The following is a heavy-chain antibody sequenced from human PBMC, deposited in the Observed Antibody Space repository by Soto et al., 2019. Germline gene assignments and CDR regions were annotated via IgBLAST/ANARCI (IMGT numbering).Heavy chain of an antibody. CDR1: GFTFSDYY. Sequence: PGGSLRLSCAASGFTFSDYYMSWIRQAPGKGLEWISYISISGSTIYYSDSVKGRFTISRDNAKNSLYLQMNSLRTEDTAVYYCAKDLRPRENYLDWSDTWGQGTLVTVSS. CDR3: AKDLRPRENYLDWSDT. CDR2: ISISGSTI. V-gene: IGHV3-11*01. J-gene: IGHJ5*02. D-gene: IGHD1-7*01.